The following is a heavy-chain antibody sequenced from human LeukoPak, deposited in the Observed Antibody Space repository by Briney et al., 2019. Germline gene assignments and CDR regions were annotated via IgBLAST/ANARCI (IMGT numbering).Heavy chain of an antibody. V-gene: IGHV4-4*07. CDR2: IYTSGST. CDR3: ARDAYDSSGLLRFLWFDP. J-gene: IGHJ5*02. D-gene: IGHD3-22*01. CDR1: GGSISSYY. Sequence: SETLSLACTVSGGSISSYYWSWIRRPAGKGLEWIGRIYTSGSTNYNPSLKSRVTMSVDTSKNQFSLKLSSVTAADTAVYYCARDAYDSSGLLRFLWFDPWGQGTLVTVSS.